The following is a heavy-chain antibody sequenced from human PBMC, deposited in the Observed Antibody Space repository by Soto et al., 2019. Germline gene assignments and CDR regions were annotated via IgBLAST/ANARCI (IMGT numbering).Heavy chain of an antibody. CDR3: ATNYGSGSTHFDY. CDR1: GDTFNFYT. D-gene: IGHD3-10*01. Sequence: QVQLVQSGAEAKKPGSPVRVSCTASGDTFNFYTISWGRQVPGQGPEWMGRIIPMLGMSNYAQKFQGRVTIMADKSTSTVYMNLSGLTSEDTAVYYCATNYGSGSTHFDYWGQGTLVTVSS. CDR2: IIPMLGMS. J-gene: IGHJ4*02. V-gene: IGHV1-69*02.